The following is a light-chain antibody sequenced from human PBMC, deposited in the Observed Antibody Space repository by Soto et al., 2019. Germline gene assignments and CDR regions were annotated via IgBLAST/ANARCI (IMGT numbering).Light chain of an antibody. CDR1: QSISSS. V-gene: IGKV3-20*01. CDR3: QQYGSSPWR. CDR2: GAS. J-gene: IGKJ1*01. Sequence: IVLTQSPATLSVSPGEGATLSCRASQSISSSLAWYQQKPGQAPRLLTHGASTRATSNPGRFSGSGSGAEFTLTISRLEPKDFAVYYCQQYGSSPWRFGQGTKVDIK.